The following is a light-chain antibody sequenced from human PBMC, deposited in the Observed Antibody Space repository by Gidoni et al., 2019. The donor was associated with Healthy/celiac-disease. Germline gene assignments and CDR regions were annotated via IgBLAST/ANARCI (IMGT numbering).Light chain of an antibody. CDR3: QQSYSTPWT. CDR1: QSISSY. V-gene: IGKV1-39*01. Sequence: DIQMTQSPSSLSASVGDRVTLTCRASQSISSYLNWYQQKPGKAPKLLIYAASSLQSGVPSRFSGSGSGTDFTLTSSSLQPEDFATYYCQQSYSTPWTFXXXTKVEIK. CDR2: AAS. J-gene: IGKJ1*01.